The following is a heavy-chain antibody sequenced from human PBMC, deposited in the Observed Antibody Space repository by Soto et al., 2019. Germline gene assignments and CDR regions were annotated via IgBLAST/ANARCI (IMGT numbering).Heavy chain of an antibody. J-gene: IGHJ6*02. D-gene: IGHD5-18*01. CDR3: ARDRGRGYSYRDGMDV. CDR1: GFTFSSYA. CDR2: ISYDGSNK. V-gene: IGHV3-30-3*01. Sequence: PGGSLRLSCAASGFTFSSYAMHWVRQAPGKGLEWVAVISYDGSNKYYADSVKGRFTISRDNSKNTLYLQMNSLRAEDTAVYYCARDRGRGYSYRDGMDVWGQGTTVTVSS.